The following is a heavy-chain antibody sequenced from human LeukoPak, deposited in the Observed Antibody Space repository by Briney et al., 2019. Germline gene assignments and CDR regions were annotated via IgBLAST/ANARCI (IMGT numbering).Heavy chain of an antibody. CDR1: GYSFTNYG. CDR2: ISAYNGHT. CDR3: ARDQIGYWFGECPY. Sequence: ASVKVSCKASGYSFTNYGFNWVRQAPGQGLEWMGWISAYNGHTNYAQKLQGRVTMTTDTSTSTAYMELRSLRSDDTAVYYCARDQIGYWFGECPYWGQGTLVTVSS. V-gene: IGHV1-18*01. D-gene: IGHD3-10*01. J-gene: IGHJ4*02.